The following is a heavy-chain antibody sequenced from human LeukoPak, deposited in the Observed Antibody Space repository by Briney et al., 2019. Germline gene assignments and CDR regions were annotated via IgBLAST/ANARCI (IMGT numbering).Heavy chain of an antibody. Sequence: SETLSLTCTVSGGSVSSGSYYWSWIRQPPGKGLEWIGYIYYSGSTNYNPSLKSRVTISVDTSKNQFSLKLSSVTAADTAVYYCARGSLYGDYDYFDYWGQGTLVTVSS. CDR3: ARGSLYGDYDYFDY. V-gene: IGHV4-61*01. CDR1: GGSVSSGSYY. D-gene: IGHD4-17*01. CDR2: IYYSGST. J-gene: IGHJ4*02.